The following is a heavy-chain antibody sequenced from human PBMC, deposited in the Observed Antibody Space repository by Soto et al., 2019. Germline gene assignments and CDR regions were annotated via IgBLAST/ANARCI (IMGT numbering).Heavy chain of an antibody. J-gene: IGHJ6*02. D-gene: IGHD5-18*01. CDR1: GGTFSKDA. Sequence: QVQLVQSGAEVKKPGSSVTVSCKTSGGTFSKDAINWVRQAPGQGLEWMGLLIPVFGSPIYAQKFQGRIRITADESTSTGFMGLSSLRSEDTAVYYCTRVLGYTFEPGKTRYYAMDVWGQGTTVSVSS. V-gene: IGHV1-69*01. CDR3: TRVLGYTFEPGKTRYYAMDV. CDR2: LIPVFGSP.